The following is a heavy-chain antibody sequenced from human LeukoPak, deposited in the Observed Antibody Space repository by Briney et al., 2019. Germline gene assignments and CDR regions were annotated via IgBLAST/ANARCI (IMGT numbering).Heavy chain of an antibody. CDR3: ARWATVTAGDY. CDR1: GFTFSSYS. D-gene: IGHD4-17*01. V-gene: IGHV3-48*01. Sequence: PGGSLRLSCAASGFTFSSYSMNWVRQAPGKGLEWVSYISSSSSTIYYADSVKGRLTISRDNAKNSLYLQMNSLRAEDTAVYYCARWATVTAGDYWGQGTLVTVSS. CDR2: ISSSSSTI. J-gene: IGHJ4*02.